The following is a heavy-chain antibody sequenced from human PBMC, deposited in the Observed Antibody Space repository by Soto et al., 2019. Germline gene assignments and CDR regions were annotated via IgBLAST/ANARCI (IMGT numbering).Heavy chain of an antibody. J-gene: IGHJ4*02. CDR1: GFTFNNYA. CDR3: VKGVRWELPLEY. CDR2: ISIRGDKT. V-gene: IGHV3-23*01. D-gene: IGHD1-26*01. Sequence: EVQLLESGGGLVQPGGSLRRYCAASGFTFNNYAMSWVLQAPGKGLEWVSAISIRGDKTYYADAVKGRFTISRDSSKNTLYLQMNSLRAEDPAKSHCVKGVRWELPLEYWGQGTLVTISS.